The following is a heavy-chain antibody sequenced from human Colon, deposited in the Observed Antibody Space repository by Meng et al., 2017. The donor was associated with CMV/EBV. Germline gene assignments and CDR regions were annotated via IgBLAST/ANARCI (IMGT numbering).Heavy chain of an antibody. D-gene: IGHD3-3*01. Sequence: GESLKISCAASGFTFSDYYITWIRQAPGKGLEWVSYISASGSAIYYADSVKGLFTISRDNAKNSLYLQMNNLRAEHTAVYYCARIHYDSWSGYYRDYWGQGALVTVSS. CDR3: ARIHYDSWSGYYRDY. V-gene: IGHV3-11*04. J-gene: IGHJ4*02. CDR2: ISASGSAI. CDR1: GFTFSDYY.